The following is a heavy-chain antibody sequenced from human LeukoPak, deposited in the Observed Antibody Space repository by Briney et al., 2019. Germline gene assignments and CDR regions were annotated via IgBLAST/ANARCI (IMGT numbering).Heavy chain of an antibody. CDR2: IYYSGST. Sequence: SETLSLTCTVSGGSISSYYWSWIRQPPGKGLEWIGYIYYSGSTNYNPSLKSRVTISVDTSKDQSSLKLSSVTAADTAVYYCARVSNPRKYSSSWYRETLYYYYYYMDVWGKGTTVTVSS. J-gene: IGHJ6*03. CDR1: GGSISSYY. CDR3: ARVSNPRKYSSSWYRETLYYYYYYMDV. V-gene: IGHV4-59*01. D-gene: IGHD6-13*01.